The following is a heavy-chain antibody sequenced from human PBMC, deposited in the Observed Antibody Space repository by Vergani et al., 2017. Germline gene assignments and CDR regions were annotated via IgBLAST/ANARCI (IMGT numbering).Heavy chain of an antibody. CDR1: GGSFSGYY. Sequence: QVQLQQWGAGLLKPSETLSLTCAVYGGSFSGYYWSWIRQPPGKGLEWIGEINHSGSTNYNPSLKSRVTISVDRSKNQFSLKLSSVTAADTAVYYCARDRIHCSSTSCYRRGPYYYGMDVWGQGTTVTVS. V-gene: IGHV4-34*01. CDR3: ARDRIHCSSTSCYRRGPYYYGMDV. D-gene: IGHD2-2*01. J-gene: IGHJ6*02. CDR2: INHSGST.